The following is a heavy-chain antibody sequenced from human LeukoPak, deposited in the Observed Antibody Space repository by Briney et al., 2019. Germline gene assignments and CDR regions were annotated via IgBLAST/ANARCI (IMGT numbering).Heavy chain of an antibody. CDR1: VDTFTSYG. D-gene: IGHD4-17*01. CDR2: ISAYNGNT. V-gene: IGHV1-18*01. CDR3: ARSDYGDYVGAFDI. J-gene: IGHJ3*02. Sequence: ASVKVSCKASVDTFTSYGISWVRQAPGQGLEWMGWISAYNGNTNYAQKLQGRVTMTTDTSTSTAYMELRSLRSDDTAVYYCARSDYGDYVGAFDIWGQGTMVTVSS.